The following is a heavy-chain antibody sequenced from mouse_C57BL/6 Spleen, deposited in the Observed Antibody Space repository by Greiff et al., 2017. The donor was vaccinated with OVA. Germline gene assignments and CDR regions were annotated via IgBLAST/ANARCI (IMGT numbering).Heavy chain of an antibody. Sequence: QVQLQQSGAELMKPGASVKLSCKATGYTFTGYWIEWVKQRPGHGLEWIGEIFTGSGSTNYNEQFKGKATFTAATSSNTAYMQLSSLTTEDSAIYYCARGGIYYDTAGYFDVWGTGTTVTFSS. CDR2: IFTGSGST. D-gene: IGHD2-4*01. CDR3: ARGGIYYDTAGYFDV. J-gene: IGHJ1*03. CDR1: GYTFTGYW. V-gene: IGHV1-9*01.